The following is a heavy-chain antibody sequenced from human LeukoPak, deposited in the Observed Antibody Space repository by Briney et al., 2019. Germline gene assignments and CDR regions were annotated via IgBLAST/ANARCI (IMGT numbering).Heavy chain of an antibody. CDR3: ARVPERYDFWSGYKNYYFDY. V-gene: IGHV1-2*02. CDR2: INPNSGGT. Sequence: ASVKVSCKASGYTFTGYYMHWVRQAPGQGLEWMGWINPNSGGTNYAQKFQGRVTMTRDTSISTAYMELSRLRSGDTAVYYCARVPERYDFWSGYKNYYFDYWGQGTLVTVSS. CDR1: GYTFTGYY. D-gene: IGHD3-3*01. J-gene: IGHJ4*02.